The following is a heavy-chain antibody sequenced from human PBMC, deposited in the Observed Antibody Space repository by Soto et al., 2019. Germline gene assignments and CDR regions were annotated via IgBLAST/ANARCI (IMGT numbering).Heavy chain of an antibody. J-gene: IGHJ5*02. CDR3: ARQGAVISPLYP. CDR2: VYHSGST. Sequence: SETLSLTCAVSGGSTSTSNWWSWVRQPPGKGLEWIGEVYHSGSTNYNPSFKSRVAMSVDKSKNQFSLKLNSVTAADTALYYCARQGAVISPLYPWGQGTLVTVSS. D-gene: IGHD3-16*01. CDR1: GGSTSTSNW. V-gene: IGHV4-4*02.